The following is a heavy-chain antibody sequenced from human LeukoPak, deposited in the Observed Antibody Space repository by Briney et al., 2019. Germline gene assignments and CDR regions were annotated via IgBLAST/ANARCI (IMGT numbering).Heavy chain of an antibody. D-gene: IGHD3-10*01. V-gene: IGHV1-46*01. CDR2: INPSGGST. J-gene: IGHJ4*02. CDR1: GYTFTSYF. CDR3: ARSEGYYGSGSYSDY. Sequence: ASVKVSCKASGYTFTSYFVHWVRQAPGQGLEGMGIINPSGGSTSYAQKFQGRVTMTRDTSTSTVYMELSRLRSEDTAVYYCARSEGYYGSGSYSDYWGQGTLVTVSS.